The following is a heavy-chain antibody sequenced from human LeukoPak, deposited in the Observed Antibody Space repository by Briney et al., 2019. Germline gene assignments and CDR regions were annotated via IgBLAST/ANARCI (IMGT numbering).Heavy chain of an antibody. J-gene: IGHJ4*02. V-gene: IGHV1-69*17. Sequence: SVKVSCKAYGGTVSNYSISWERQAPEGGLEWMGVITPIVTIPIFATKFQGRMTIAADKSTSTAYMELSGLRSGDTGVYYCARWAGYCRSTNCYSGFDYWGQGTLVTVSS. CDR1: GGTVSNYS. CDR3: ARWAGYCRSTNCYSGFDY. CDR2: ITPIVTIP. D-gene: IGHD2-2*02.